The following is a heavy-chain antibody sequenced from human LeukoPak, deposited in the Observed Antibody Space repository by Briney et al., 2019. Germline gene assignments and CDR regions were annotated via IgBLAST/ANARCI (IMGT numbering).Heavy chain of an antibody. CDR3: TTVSTVTLAEYFQH. CDR1: GYTLTELS. V-gene: IGHV1-24*01. J-gene: IGHJ1*01. D-gene: IGHD4-11*01. CDR2: FDPEDAET. Sequence: ASVKVSCKVSGYTLTELSMHWVRQAPGKGLEWMGGFDPEDAETIYAQKFQGRVTMTEDASTDTAYMELSSLRSEDTAVYYCTTVSTVTLAEYFQHWGQGTLVTLSS.